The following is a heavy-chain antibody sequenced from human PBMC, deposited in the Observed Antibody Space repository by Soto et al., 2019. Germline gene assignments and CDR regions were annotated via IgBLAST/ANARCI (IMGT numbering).Heavy chain of an antibody. J-gene: IGHJ6*03. CDR1: GYTFTSYD. CDR2: MNPNSGNT. D-gene: IGHD5-12*01. CDR3: RAAGYDLRIYYYMDV. Sequence: ASVKVSCKASGYTFTSYDINWVRQATGQGLEWMGWMNPNSGNTGYAQKFQGRVTMTRNTSISTAYMELSSLRSEDTAVYYCRAAGYDLRIYYYMDVWGKGTTVTVSS. V-gene: IGHV1-8*01.